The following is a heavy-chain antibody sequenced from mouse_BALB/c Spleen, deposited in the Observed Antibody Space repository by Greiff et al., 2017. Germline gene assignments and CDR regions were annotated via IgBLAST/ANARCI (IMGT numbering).Heavy chain of an antibody. Sequence: EVKVEESGPGLVKPSQSLSLTCSVTGYSITSGYYWNWIRQFPGNKLEWMGYISYDGSNNYNPSLKNRISITRDTSKNQFFLKLNSVTTEDTATYYCASRRDYYAMDYWGQGTSVTVSS. CDR2: ISYDGSN. J-gene: IGHJ4*01. V-gene: IGHV3-6*02. CDR1: GYSITSGYY. CDR3: ASRRDYYAMDY.